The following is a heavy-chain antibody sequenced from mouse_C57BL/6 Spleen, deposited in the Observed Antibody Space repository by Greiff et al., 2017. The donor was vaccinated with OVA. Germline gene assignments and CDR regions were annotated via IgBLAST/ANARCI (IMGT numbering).Heavy chain of an antibody. D-gene: IGHD1-1*01. Sequence: EVHLVESGGGLVKPGGSLKLSCAASGFTFSDYGMHWVRQAPEKGLEWVAYISSGSSTIYYADTVKGRFTISRDNAKNTLFLQMTSLRSEDTAMYYWARNYGSRTALFDYWGQGTTLTVSS. CDR2: ISSGSSTI. V-gene: IGHV5-17*01. J-gene: IGHJ2*01. CDR3: ARNYGSRTALFDY. CDR1: GFTFSDYG.